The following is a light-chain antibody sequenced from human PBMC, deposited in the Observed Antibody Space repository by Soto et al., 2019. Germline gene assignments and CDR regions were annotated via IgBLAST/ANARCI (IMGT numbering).Light chain of an antibody. V-gene: IGKV3-15*01. J-gene: IGKJ1*01. CDR3: VQRTTWPWT. Sequence: EIVMTQSPATLSVSPGERATLSCRASQSVSSNLAWYQQKPGQAPRLLIYGASTRATGIPARFSGSGSGTEFTLTISSLQSEDFAVYHCVQRTTWPWTCGQGSKVEIK. CDR2: GAS. CDR1: QSVSSN.